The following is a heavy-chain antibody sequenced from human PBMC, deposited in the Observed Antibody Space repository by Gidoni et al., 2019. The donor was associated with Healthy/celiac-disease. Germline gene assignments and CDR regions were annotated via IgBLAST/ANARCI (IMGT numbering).Heavy chain of an antibody. J-gene: IGHJ5*02. V-gene: IGHV4-4*07. CDR2: IHPSGST. CDR3: ARDQVGATLNCFDA. CDR1: GGSISSYY. D-gene: IGHD1-26*01. Sequence: QVQLQESGPGLVTPSETLSRTCTVPGGSISSYYWSWSRQPAGQGLEGIGRIHPSGSTNYNPSVKRRVTMSVDTSKNQFSLKLSSVTAADTAVYYCARDQVGATLNCFDAWGQGTLVTVSS.